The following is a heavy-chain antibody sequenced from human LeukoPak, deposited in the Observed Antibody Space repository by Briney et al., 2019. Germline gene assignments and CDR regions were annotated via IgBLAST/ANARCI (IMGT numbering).Heavy chain of an antibody. CDR2: IYHSGST. J-gene: IGHJ2*01. Sequence: SETLSLTCAVSGGSISSSNWWSWVRQPPGKGLEWIGEIYHSGSTNYNPSLKSRVTISVDTSKNQFSLKLSSVTAADTAVYYCARDSSPDWYFDLWGRGTLVTVSS. V-gene: IGHV4-4*02. CDR1: GGSISSSNW. CDR3: ARDSSPDWYFDL.